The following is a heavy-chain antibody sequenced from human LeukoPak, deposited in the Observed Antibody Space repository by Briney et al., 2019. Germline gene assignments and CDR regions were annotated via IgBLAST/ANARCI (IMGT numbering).Heavy chain of an antibody. V-gene: IGHV4-39*01. CDR1: GGSISSSGYY. CDR3: ARRRVVARGYFDY. D-gene: IGHD2-15*01. CDR2: ISQSGTT. Sequence: WETLSLTCTVSGGSISSSGYYWDWIRQPPGQGLEWIGSISQSGTTYYSPPLRSRVTIFVDTSKSQFSLKLNSVTAADTAVYYCARRRVVARGYFDYWGQGVLVTVSS. J-gene: IGHJ4*02.